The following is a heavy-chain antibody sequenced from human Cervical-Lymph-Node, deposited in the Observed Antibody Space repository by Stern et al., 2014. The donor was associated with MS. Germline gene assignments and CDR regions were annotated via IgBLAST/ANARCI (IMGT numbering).Heavy chain of an antibody. V-gene: IGHV1-69*06. J-gene: IGHJ4*02. Sequence: QVQLVQSGAEVKKPGSSVKVSCKASGGTFSNYAISWVRQAAGQGLEWMGGIIPIFGTSNYAQKFQGRLTITADKSTSTAYMELSDLRSADTAVYYCARQGLGIRTSDYWGQGTLVTVSS. D-gene: IGHD1-14*01. CDR2: IIPIFGTS. CDR3: ARQGLGIRTSDY. CDR1: GGTFSNYA.